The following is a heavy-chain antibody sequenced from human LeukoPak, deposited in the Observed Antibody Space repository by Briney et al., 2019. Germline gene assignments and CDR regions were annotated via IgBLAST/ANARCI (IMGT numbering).Heavy chain of an antibody. CDR2: IDYNSDGI. J-gene: IGHJ4*02. CDR3: AKVSSSWYLAGPDY. V-gene: IGHV3-9*01. D-gene: IGHD6-13*01. CDR1: GFTFDDFA. Sequence: GGSLRLSCAASGFTFDDFAMHWVRQAPGKGLEWVSGIDYNSDGIDYAASVKGRFTISRDNAKNSLYLQMNSLRTEDTALYFCAKVSSSWYLAGPDYWGQGTLVTVSS.